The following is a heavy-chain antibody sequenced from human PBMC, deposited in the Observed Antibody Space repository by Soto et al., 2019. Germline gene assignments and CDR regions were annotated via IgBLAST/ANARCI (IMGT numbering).Heavy chain of an antibody. CDR3: ARVAY. Sequence: GGSLRLSCAASGFPFGKYWMSWVRQSPGRGLEWVANINQDGSEKDHVDSVKGRFIISRDNAQNSLFLQMNTLRPEDTAMYYCARVAYWGPGTQVTVSS. J-gene: IGHJ4*02. CDR2: INQDGSEK. CDR1: GFPFGKYW. V-gene: IGHV3-7*01.